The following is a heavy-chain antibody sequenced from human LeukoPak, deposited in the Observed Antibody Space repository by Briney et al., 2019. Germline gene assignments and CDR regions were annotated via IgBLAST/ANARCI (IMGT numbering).Heavy chain of an antibody. V-gene: IGHV3-23*01. CDR3: AKDRALQQFDY. CDR1: GFTFSNYA. J-gene: IGHJ4*02. Sequence: PGGSLRLSCAASGFTFSNYAMKWGRQAPGEGLEWVVSISDRGGRSSYADSVKARYTISRANSKNALFLQMNSLRAEDTAIYYCAKDRALQQFDYWGQGTLVTVSS. CDR2: ISDRGGRS. D-gene: IGHD1/OR15-1a*01.